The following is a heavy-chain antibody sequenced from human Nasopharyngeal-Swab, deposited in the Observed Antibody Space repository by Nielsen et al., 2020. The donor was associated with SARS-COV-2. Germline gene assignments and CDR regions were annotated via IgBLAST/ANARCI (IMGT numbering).Heavy chain of an antibody. CDR1: GGSINTRSYY. J-gene: IGHJ6*02. V-gene: IGHV4-39*07. CDR2: AYHSGST. CDR3: ARQWLDKYYYYYGMDV. D-gene: IGHD6-19*01. Sequence: SETLSLTCVVSGGSINTRSYYWDWIRQPPGKGLEWIGSAYHSGSTYYNPSLKSRVTISVDTSRNLFSLKLSSVTAADTAVYYCARQWLDKYYYYYGMDVWGQGTTVTVSS.